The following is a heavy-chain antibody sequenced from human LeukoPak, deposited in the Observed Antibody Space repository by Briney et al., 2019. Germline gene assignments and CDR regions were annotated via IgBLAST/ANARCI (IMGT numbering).Heavy chain of an antibody. D-gene: IGHD6-19*01. J-gene: IGHJ6*03. V-gene: IGHV3-30*18. Sequence: GGSLRLSCAASGFTFSSYGMHWVRQAPGKGLEWVAVISYDGSNKYYADSVKGRFTISRDNSKNTLYLQMNSLRAEDTAVYYCAKVNSVARPTSYYYYYYMDVWGKGTTVTISS. CDR3: AKVNSVARPTSYYYYYYMDV. CDR1: GFTFSSYG. CDR2: ISYDGSNK.